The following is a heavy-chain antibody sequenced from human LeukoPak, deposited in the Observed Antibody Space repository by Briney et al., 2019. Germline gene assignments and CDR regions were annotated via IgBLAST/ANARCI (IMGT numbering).Heavy chain of an antibody. V-gene: IGHV1-18*01. D-gene: IGHD3-10*01. CDR3: ARGPRRSWFGTIQAVDY. CDR2: ISAYNGNT. J-gene: IGHJ4*02. Sequence: GASVKVSCKASGYTFTSYGISWVRQAPGQGLEWMGWISAYNGNTNYAQKLQGRVTMTTDTSISTAYMELSRLRSDDTAVYYCARGPRRSWFGTIQAVDYWGQGTLVTVSS. CDR1: GYTFTSYG.